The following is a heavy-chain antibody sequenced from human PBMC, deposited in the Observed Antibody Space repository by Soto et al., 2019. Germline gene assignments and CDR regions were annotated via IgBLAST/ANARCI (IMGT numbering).Heavy chain of an antibody. V-gene: IGHV3-7*01. CDR3: ARDESAGSSPALDV. D-gene: IGHD6-6*01. CDR1: GFTFSSYW. CDR2: IRQDGSEK. J-gene: IGHJ6*04. Sequence: GGSLRLSCAASGFTFSSYWMSWVRQAPGKGLEWVANIRQDGSEKYYVDSVKGRFTISRDNAKNSLYLQMNSLRAEDTAVYYCARDESAGSSPALDVWGKGTTVTVSS.